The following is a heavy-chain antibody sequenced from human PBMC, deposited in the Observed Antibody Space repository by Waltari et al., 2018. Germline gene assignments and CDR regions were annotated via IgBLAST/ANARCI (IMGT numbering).Heavy chain of an antibody. D-gene: IGHD3-10*01. Sequence: DVQLAQSGAEVKKAGESLKISCKGSGYSFTTYWIGWVRQMPGKGLEWMGIIYPGYSDTRYSPSFQGQVTISVDKSITTAYLQWSSLKASDTAIYFCARRDRGGSVSNFFAYCGQGTLVTVSS. V-gene: IGHV5-51*03. CDR1: GYSFTTYW. J-gene: IGHJ4*02. CDR3: ARRDRGGSVSNFFAY. CDR2: IYPGYSDT.